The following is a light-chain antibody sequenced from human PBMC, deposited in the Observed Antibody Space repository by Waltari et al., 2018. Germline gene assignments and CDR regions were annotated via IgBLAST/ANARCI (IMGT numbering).Light chain of an antibody. J-gene: IGLJ2*01. V-gene: IGLV2-11*01. Sequence: QSALTQPRPVSGSPGQSVTVSCPGTSSDVGGYDFVSWYQQYPGKAPKLIIYDVHKRPPGVPDRFSGSKSGNTASLTISGLLNDDEADYYCCSYAGADTSVLFGGGTTLTVL. CDR1: SSDVGGYDF. CDR3: CSYAGADTSVL. CDR2: DVH.